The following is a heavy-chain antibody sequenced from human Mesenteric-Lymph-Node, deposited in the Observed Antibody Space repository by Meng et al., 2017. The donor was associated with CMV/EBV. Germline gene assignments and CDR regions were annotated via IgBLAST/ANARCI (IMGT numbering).Heavy chain of an antibody. Sequence: GESLKISCAASGFTFDDYGMTWVRQVPGKGLQWVSGINWNGGGTAYADSVKGRFTISRDNAKNSLYLQMDSLRAEDTALYYCARDRGGVSDYWGQGTLVTVSS. D-gene: IGHD3-10*01. J-gene: IGHJ4*02. V-gene: IGHV3-20*04. CDR3: ARDRGGVSDY. CDR2: INWNGGGT. CDR1: GFTFDDYG.